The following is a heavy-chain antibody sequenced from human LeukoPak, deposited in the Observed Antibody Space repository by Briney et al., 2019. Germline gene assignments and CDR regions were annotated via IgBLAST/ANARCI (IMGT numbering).Heavy chain of an antibody. CDR2: IYTSGST. Sequence: PSETLSLTCTVSGGSISSYYWSWIRQPAGKGLEWIGRIYTSGSTNYNPSLKSRDTMSVDTSKNQFSLKLSSVTAADTAVYYCARFFSSGWYNWFDPWGQGTLVTVSS. V-gene: IGHV4-4*07. D-gene: IGHD6-19*01. CDR3: ARFFSSGWYNWFDP. J-gene: IGHJ5*02. CDR1: GGSISSYY.